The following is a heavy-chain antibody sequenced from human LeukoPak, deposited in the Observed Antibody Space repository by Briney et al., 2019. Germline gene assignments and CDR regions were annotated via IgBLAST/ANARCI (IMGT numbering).Heavy chain of an antibody. J-gene: IGHJ4*02. CDR1: GPTFTTHD. V-gene: IGHV1-18*01. CDR2: ISAYNGYT. D-gene: IGHD1/OR15-1a*01. CDR3: ARVGTGTRSFDS. Sequence: AVKDCCNSSGPTFTTHDINWVRQAPGQGLEWMGRISAYNGYTNYGRRFQGRVTMTTDTSTNTAYMELRSLRSDDTAAYYCARVGTGTRSFDSWGQGTLVTVSS.